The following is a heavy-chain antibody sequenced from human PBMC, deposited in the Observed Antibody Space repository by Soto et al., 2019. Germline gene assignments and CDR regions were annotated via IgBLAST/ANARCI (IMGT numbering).Heavy chain of an antibody. CDR2: IYYSGST. CDR1: GGSISSGDYY. CDR3: ARAPRSLFDYYYYYGMDV. J-gene: IGHJ6*02. V-gene: IGHV4-30-4*01. D-gene: IGHD2-21*01. Sequence: PSETVSLTCTVSGGSISSGDYYWSWIRQPPGKGLEWIGYIYYSGSTYYNPSLKSRVTISVDTSKNQFSLKLSSVTAADTAVYYCARAPRSLFDYYYYYGMDVWGQGTTVTVSS.